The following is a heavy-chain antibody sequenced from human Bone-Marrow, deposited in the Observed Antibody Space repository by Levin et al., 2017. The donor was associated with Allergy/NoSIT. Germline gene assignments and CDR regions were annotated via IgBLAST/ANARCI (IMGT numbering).Heavy chain of an antibody. CDR3: VRWFWYSDTSGYVFDS. CDR2: LWYDGRTT. Sequence: GESLKISCAASGFNIRDHGMFWVRHAPGKGLEWVAVLWYDGRTTFYADSVRGRFTIYRETSKNSLFLQMNSLRVEDTAVYYCVRWFWYSDTSGYVFDSWGQGALVTVSS. CDR1: GFNIRDHG. V-gene: IGHV3-33*03. D-gene: IGHD3-22*01. J-gene: IGHJ4*02.